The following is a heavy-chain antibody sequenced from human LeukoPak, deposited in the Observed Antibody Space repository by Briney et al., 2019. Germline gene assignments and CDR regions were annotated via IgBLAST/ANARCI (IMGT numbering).Heavy chain of an antibody. CDR3: AKRLGSGWLFDY. Sequence: QTGGSLRLSCAASGFTFSSYAMSWVRQAPGKGLEWVSGISGSGGTTYYADSVKGRLTISRDNSKNTVYLQMNSLRAEDTAVYYCAKRLGSGWLFDYWGQGTLVTVSS. J-gene: IGHJ4*02. CDR2: ISGSGGTT. V-gene: IGHV3-23*01. CDR1: GFTFSSYA. D-gene: IGHD6-19*01.